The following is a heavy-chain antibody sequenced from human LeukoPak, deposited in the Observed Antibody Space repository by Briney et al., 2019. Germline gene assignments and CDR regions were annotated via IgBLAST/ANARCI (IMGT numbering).Heavy chain of an antibody. CDR1: GYTFTSYA. V-gene: IGHV1-69*13. CDR2: IIPIFGTA. Sequence: GASVKVSCKASGYTFTSYAMNWVRQAPGQGLEWMGGIIPIFGTANYAQKFQGRVTITADESTSTAYMELSSLRSEDTAVYYCARSAVAGGYCYYYYMDVWGKGTTVTISS. J-gene: IGHJ6*03. D-gene: IGHD6-19*01. CDR3: ARSAVAGGYCYYYYMDV.